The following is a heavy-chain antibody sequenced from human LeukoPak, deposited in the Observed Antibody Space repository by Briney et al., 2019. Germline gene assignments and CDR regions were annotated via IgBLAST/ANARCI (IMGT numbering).Heavy chain of an antibody. CDR1: GFTFSSYA. Sequence: GGSLRLSCAASGFTFSSYAMHWVRQAPGKGLEWAAVISYDGSNKYYADSVKGRFTISRDNSKNTLYLQMNSLRAEDTAVYYCARLDYYYGMDVWGQGTTVTVSS. CDR2: ISYDGSNK. V-gene: IGHV3-30-3*01. CDR3: ARLDYYYGMDV. J-gene: IGHJ6*02.